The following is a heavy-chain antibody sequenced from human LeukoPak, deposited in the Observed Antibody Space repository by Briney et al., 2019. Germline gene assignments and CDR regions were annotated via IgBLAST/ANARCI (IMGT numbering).Heavy chain of an antibody. Sequence: LPGGSLRLSCAASGFTFSRDGMSWVRQAPGKGLEWVSSISASGDGTVYADSVKGRVTISRDNSKNTLYLQMNSLRAEDTAVYYCAKLFCGYCSRSSSTVAFDSWGQGTLVTVSS. CDR3: AKLFCGYCSRSSSTVAFDS. CDR1: GFTFSRDG. D-gene: IGHD2-2*03. CDR2: ISASGDGT. V-gene: IGHV3-23*01. J-gene: IGHJ4*02.